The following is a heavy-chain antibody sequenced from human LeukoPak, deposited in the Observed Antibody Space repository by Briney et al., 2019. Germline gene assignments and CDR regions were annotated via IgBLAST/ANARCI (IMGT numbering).Heavy chain of an antibody. Sequence: PSETLSLTCTVSGDSISSNYWNWVRQPPGKGLEGIGSIYYSGSANYNPSLKSRVTISVDTSKNQFSLKQSSVTAADTAVYYCARAYDILTGVWYFDLWGRGTLVTVSS. J-gene: IGHJ2*01. D-gene: IGHD3-9*01. CDR2: IYYSGSA. V-gene: IGHV4-59*08. CDR1: GDSISSNY. CDR3: ARAYDILTGVWYFDL.